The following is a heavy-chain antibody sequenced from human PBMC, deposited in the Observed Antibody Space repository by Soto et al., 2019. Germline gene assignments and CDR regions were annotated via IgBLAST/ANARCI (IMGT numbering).Heavy chain of an antibody. CDR1: GDSVSSNSAA. J-gene: IGHJ3*02. Sequence: QSQTLSLPCAISGDSVSSNSAAWNWIRQSPSRGLEWLGRTYYRSKRYNDYAVSVKSRITINPDTSKNQFSLQLNALTPQDKALYYSAGFRSTAGQPLDAFDIWGQGTMGTV. V-gene: IGHV6-1*01. CDR3: AGFRSTAGQPLDAFDI. CDR2: TYYRSKRYN.